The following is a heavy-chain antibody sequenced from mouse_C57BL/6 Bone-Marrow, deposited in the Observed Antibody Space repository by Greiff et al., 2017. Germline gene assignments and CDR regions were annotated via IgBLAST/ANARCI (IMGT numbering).Heavy chain of an antibody. CDR1: GYSITSGYY. CDR3: ARGYYGAY. D-gene: IGHD1-1*01. J-gene: IGHJ3*01. CDR2: ISYDGSN. V-gene: IGHV3-6*01. Sequence: EVQRVESGPGLVKPSQSLSLTCSVTGYSITSGYYWNWIRQFPGNKLEWMGYISYDGSNNYNPTLKNLIPITRDTSKNQFFLKLNAVTTEDTATYYCARGYYGAYWGQGTLVTVSA.